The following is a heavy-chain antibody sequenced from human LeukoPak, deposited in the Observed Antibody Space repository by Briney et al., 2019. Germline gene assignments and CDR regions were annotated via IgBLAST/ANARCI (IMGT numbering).Heavy chain of an antibody. D-gene: IGHD6-13*01. CDR3: VRDVAETAAAGTNYFDF. J-gene: IGHJ4*02. CDR2: ISSRGDSI. CDR1: GFPFKDYY. Sequence: GGSLRLSCAASGFPFKDYYMSWIRQAPGKGLEWISYISSRGDSIYYAQSVKGRFTISRDNAKNSLYLQMNSLRGEDTAIYYCVRDVAETAAAGTNYFDFWGQGTLVTVSS. V-gene: IGHV3-11*01.